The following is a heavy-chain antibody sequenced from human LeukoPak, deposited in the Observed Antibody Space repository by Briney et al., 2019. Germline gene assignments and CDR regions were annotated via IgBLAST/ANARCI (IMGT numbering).Heavy chain of an antibody. CDR3: ASSDLEWGFGEFPFDY. J-gene: IGHJ4*02. D-gene: IGHD3-10*01. CDR2: IYTSGST. Sequence: SETLSFTCTVSGGSISSYYWSWIRQPAGKGLEWIGRIYTSGSTNYNPSLKSRVTMSVDTSKNQFSLKLSSVTAADTAVYYCASSDLEWGFGEFPFDYWGQGTLVTVSS. V-gene: IGHV4-4*07. CDR1: GGSISSYY.